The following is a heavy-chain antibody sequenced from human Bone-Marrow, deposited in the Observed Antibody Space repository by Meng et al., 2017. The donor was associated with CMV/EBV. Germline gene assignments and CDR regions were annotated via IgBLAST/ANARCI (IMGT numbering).Heavy chain of an antibody. J-gene: IGHJ3*02. D-gene: IGHD1-1*01. CDR2: IGTAGDT. Sequence: GGSQRLSCAASGFIFSSYDMHWVRQATGKGLEWVSAIGTAGDTYYPGSVKGRFTISRENAKNSLYLQMNSLRAGDTAVYYCARTTGTGAFDIWGQGTMVTVSS. CDR1: GFIFSSYD. V-gene: IGHV3-13*01. CDR3: ARTTGTGAFDI.